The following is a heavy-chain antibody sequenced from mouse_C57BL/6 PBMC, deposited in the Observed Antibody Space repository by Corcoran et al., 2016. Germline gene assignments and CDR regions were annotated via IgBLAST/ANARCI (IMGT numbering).Heavy chain of an antibody. J-gene: IGHJ4*01. CDR2: ILPGSGRT. CDR1: GYTFTCSW. V-gene: IGHV1-9*01. D-gene: IGHD2-1*01. CDR3: AIYYGNYGAMDY. Sequence: QVQLQQSGAELMKPGASVKRSCKATGYTFTCSWIEWVKQRPGHGLEWIGEILPGSGRTNYNEKFKGKATFTADTSSNTAYIQLSSLTTEDSAIYYCAIYYGNYGAMDYWGQGTSVTVSS.